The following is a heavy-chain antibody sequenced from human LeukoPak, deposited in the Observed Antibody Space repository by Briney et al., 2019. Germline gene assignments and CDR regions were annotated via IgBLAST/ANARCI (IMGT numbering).Heavy chain of an antibody. CDR1: GFISTSYA. Sequence: GGSLRLSCAASGFISTSYAMNWVRQAPGKGLEWVAVISFDGSDKYYADSVKGRFTISRDNSKNTLYLQMSSLRAEDTAVYYCARDDCSGGSCYSFQGYWGQGTLVTVSS. V-gene: IGHV3-30-3*01. J-gene: IGHJ4*02. D-gene: IGHD2-15*01. CDR3: ARDDCSGGSCYSFQGY. CDR2: ISFDGSDK.